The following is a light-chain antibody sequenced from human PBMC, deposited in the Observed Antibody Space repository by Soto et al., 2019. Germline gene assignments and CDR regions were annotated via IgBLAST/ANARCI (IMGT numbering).Light chain of an antibody. CDR2: WAS. CDR3: HQYYSAPQT. V-gene: IGKV4-1*01. CDR1: QSVLYSPHNKNY. Sequence: DIVMTQSPDSLAVSLGERATINCKSSQSVLYSPHNKNYLAWYQQKPGQPPRLLVYWASTRESGVPDRFSGSGSGADFTRTTSSLQAEDAAVYYYHQYYSAPQTFGQETKVEIK. J-gene: IGKJ1*01.